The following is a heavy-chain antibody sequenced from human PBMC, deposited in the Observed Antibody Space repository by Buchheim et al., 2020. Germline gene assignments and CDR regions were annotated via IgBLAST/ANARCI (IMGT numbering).Heavy chain of an antibody. Sequence: QVQLVESGGGVVQPGRSLRLSCAASGFTFSSYGMHWVRQAPGKGLEWVAVISYDGSNKYYADSVKGRFTISRDNSKNTLYLQMNSLSAEDTAVYYCAKDSLNGYSYGPLDYWGQGTL. CDR3: AKDSLNGYSYGPLDY. V-gene: IGHV3-30*18. D-gene: IGHD5-18*01. J-gene: IGHJ4*02. CDR2: ISYDGSNK. CDR1: GFTFSSYG.